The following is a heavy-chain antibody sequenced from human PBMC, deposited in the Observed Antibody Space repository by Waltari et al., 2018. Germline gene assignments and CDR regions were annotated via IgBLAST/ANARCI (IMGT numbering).Heavy chain of an antibody. CDR1: GYSISSGYY. D-gene: IGHD3-10*01. J-gene: IGHJ4*02. V-gene: IGHV4-38-2*02. CDR3: ARDRDGPRE. CDR2: IYTSGST. Sequence: QVQLQESGPGLVKPSETLSLTCAVSGYSISSGYYWGWIRQPPGKGLEWIGYIYTSGSTNYNPSLKSRVTISVDTSKNQFSLKLSSVTAADTAVYYCARDRDGPREWGQGTLVTVSS.